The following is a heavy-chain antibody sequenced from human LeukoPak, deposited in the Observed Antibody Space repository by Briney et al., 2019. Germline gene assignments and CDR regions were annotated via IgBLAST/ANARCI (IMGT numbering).Heavy chain of an antibody. D-gene: IGHD4-17*01. V-gene: IGHV3-7*03. CDR3: ARDPEGGDHHDYGDYDSDY. CDR2: INQDGSEK. CDR1: GFTFSSNW. Sequence: GGSLRLSCAASGFTFSSNWMSWVRQAPGKGLEWVANINQDGSEKYFVDSVKGRFTISRDNAKNSLYLQMNSLRAEDTAVYYCARDPEGGDHHDYGDYDSDYWGQGTLVAVSS. J-gene: IGHJ4*02.